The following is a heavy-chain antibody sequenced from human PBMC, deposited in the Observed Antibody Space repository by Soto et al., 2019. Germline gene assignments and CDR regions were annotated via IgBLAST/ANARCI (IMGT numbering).Heavy chain of an antibody. D-gene: IGHD5-12*01. J-gene: IGHJ4*02. Sequence: QVQLVQSGAEVKKPGSSVKVSCKASGGTFSSYAISWVRQAPGQGLEWMGGIIPIFGTANYAQKFQGRVTITAHKSTSTAYMELSSLRSEDTAVYYCARSAEWLQFPLYFDYWGQGTLVTVSS. CDR1: GGTFSSYA. CDR2: IIPIFGTA. V-gene: IGHV1-69*06. CDR3: ARSAEWLQFPLYFDY.